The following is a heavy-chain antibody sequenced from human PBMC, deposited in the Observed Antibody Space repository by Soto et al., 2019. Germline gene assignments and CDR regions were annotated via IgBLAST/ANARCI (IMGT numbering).Heavy chain of an antibody. J-gene: IGHJ1*01. V-gene: IGHV1-69*13. D-gene: IGHD2-21*02. CDR2: IIPIFGTA. CDR3: ARGGDWSL. CDR1: GGTFSSYA. Sequence: SVEVSCKXSGGTFSSYAISWVRQAPGQGLEWMGGIIPIFGTANYAQKFQRRVTTTEDESTRTAYMEVSSLRSDDTAGYYCARGGDWSLWGQGTLVTVSS.